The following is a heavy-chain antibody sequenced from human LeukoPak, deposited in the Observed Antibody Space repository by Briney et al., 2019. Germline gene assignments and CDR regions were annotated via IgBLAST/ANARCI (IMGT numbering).Heavy chain of an antibody. V-gene: IGHV3-33*01. CDR3: ARDYGDYDYYYYYMDV. D-gene: IGHD4-17*01. CDR1: GFTFSSYG. CDR2: IWDDGSDK. Sequence: GGSLRLSCAASGFTFSSYGMHWVRHAPGKGREWGAFIWDDGSDKYYADSVKGRFTISRDNAKNSLYLQMNSLRAEDTAVYYCARDYGDYDYYYYYMDVWGKGTTVTVSS. J-gene: IGHJ6*03.